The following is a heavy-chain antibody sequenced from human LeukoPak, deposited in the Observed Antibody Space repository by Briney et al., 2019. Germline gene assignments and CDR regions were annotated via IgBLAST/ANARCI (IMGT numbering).Heavy chain of an antibody. CDR3: VRWVRSSGWFGDY. D-gene: IGHD6-19*01. J-gene: IGHJ4*02. Sequence: GGSLRLSCAASGFTFSNYAMSWVRQAPGKGLEWVSIVSGGGDNTYYANSMKGRFTISRDNSKNTLFLQMNSVRAEDTAVYYCVRWVRSSGWFGDYWGQGTLVTVSS. V-gene: IGHV3-23*01. CDR1: GFTFSNYA. CDR2: VSGGGDNT.